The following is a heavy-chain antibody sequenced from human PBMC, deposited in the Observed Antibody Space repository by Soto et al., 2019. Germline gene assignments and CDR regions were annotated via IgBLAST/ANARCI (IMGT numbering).Heavy chain of an antibody. J-gene: IGHJ5*02. CDR3: AREDSSSWYRASGFDP. D-gene: IGHD6-13*01. Sequence: ASVKVSCKASGCTFTSYAMHWVRQAPGQRLEWMGWINAGNGNTKYSQKFQGRVTITRDTSASTAYMELSSLRSEDTAVYYCAREDSSSWYRASGFDPWGQGTLVTVS. CDR2: INAGNGNT. V-gene: IGHV1-3*01. CDR1: GCTFTSYA.